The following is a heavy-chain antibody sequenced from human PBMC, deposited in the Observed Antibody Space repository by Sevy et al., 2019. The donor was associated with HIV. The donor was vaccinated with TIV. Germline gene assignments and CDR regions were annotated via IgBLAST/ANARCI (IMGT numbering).Heavy chain of an antibody. CDR3: ARDGTSSWYGFDY. Sequence: GGSLRLSCAASGFTFSSYTMNWVRQAPGKGVEWVSYISSGTSSIYYADSVKGRFTISRDNAKNSLYLQMNSLRAEDTAVYYCARDGTSSWYGFDYWGQGTLVTVSS. CDR2: ISSGTSSI. V-gene: IGHV3-48*01. J-gene: IGHJ4*02. CDR1: GFTFSSYT. D-gene: IGHD6-13*01.